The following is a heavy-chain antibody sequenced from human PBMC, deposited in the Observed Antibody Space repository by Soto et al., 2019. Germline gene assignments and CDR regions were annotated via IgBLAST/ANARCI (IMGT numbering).Heavy chain of an antibody. CDR2: IIPIIGTP. D-gene: IGHD3-10*01. CDR1: GGIFSTYA. Sequence: QVQLVQSGAEVKKPWSSLKVSCKASGGIFSTYAISWLRQAPGQGLEWMGGIIPIIGTPHYAQRFQGRVTITEDESPSTAYTGRSSLRSEDTAVYYCARDRDDYGAVNYYNRIAFWGQGTLVPVSS. V-gene: IGHV1-69*01. J-gene: IGHJ4*02. CDR3: ARDRDDYGAVNYYNRIAF.